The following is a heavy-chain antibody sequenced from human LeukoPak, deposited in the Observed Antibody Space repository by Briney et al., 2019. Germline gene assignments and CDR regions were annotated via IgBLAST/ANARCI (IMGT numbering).Heavy chain of an antibody. CDR3: ARGRTTVVTTNFDY. CDR2: INSSRSNI. V-gene: IGHV3-48*04. J-gene: IGHJ4*02. Sequence: GGSLRLSCAASGFTFSSYGMSWVRQAPGKGLEWVSYINSSRSNINYADSVKGRFTVTRDNAKNSLYMQMNSRRGEDTAVYYCARGRTTVVTTNFDYWGPGTLVTVSS. D-gene: IGHD4-23*01. CDR1: GFTFSSYG.